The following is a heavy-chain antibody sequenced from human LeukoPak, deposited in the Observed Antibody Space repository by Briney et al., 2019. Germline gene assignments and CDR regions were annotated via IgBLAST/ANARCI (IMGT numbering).Heavy chain of an antibody. D-gene: IGHD2-21*02. Sequence: TGGSLRLSCAASGFTFSNYWMHWVRQAPGKGLVWVSRINTDGSSTSYADSVKGRFTISRDNAKNSLYLQMNSLRAEDTAVYYCARDSAAVTGEGHTDYWGQGTLVTVSS. J-gene: IGHJ4*02. CDR3: ARDSAAVTGEGHTDY. CDR2: INTDGSST. CDR1: GFTFSNYW. V-gene: IGHV3-74*01.